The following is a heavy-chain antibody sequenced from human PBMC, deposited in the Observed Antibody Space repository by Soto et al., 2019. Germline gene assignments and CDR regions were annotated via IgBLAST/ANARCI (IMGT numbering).Heavy chain of an antibody. Sequence: PVGPLRLSCAVSGFTFSAYWMHWVRQVPGKGLTWVSRISDDGSTATYADSVKGRFIISRDNGKKSLYLQMNSLRVDDTAVYYCARGPSTAVPDYWGQGTLVTVSS. D-gene: IGHD2-2*01. J-gene: IGHJ4*02. CDR2: ISDDGSTA. CDR3: ARGPSTAVPDY. CDR1: GFTFSAYW. V-gene: IGHV3-74*01.